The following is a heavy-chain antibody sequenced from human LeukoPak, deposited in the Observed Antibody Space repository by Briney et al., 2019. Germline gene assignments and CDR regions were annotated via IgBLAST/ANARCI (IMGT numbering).Heavy chain of an antibody. V-gene: IGHV1-3*01. CDR3: ARDGGSGWYKYS. D-gene: IGHD6-19*01. Sequence: ASVKVSCKASGYTFNRYAMHWVRQAPGQRLEWMGWINAGNHNTEYSQKFQGRVTITMDTSATTAYMELSSLRSEDTAVYYCARDGGSGWYKYSWGQGTLVTVSS. CDR1: GYTFNRYA. CDR2: INAGNHNT. J-gene: IGHJ4*02.